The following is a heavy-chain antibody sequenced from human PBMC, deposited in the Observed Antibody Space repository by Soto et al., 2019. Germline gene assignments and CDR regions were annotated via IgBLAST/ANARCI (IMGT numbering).Heavy chain of an antibody. J-gene: IGHJ4*02. V-gene: IGHV3-30-3*01. CDR1: GFTFSSYT. CDR3: ARDPPGGGWYGEC. D-gene: IGHD6-19*01. CDR2: TSFDGNSK. Sequence: QVQLVESGGGVVQPGRSLRLSCAASGFTFSSYTMHWVRQTPGKGLEWVAVTSFDGNSKYYADSVRGRFTISRDNSKNTLYLQMNSLRAEDTALYYCARDPPGGGWYGECWGQGTLVTVSS.